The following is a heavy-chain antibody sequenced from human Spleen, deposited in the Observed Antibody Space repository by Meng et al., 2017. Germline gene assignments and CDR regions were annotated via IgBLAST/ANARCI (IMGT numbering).Heavy chain of an antibody. D-gene: IGHD1-26*01. CDR2: IYTSGST. J-gene: IGHJ5*02. CDR3: ARATVRATTVAVDNRLDP. V-gene: IGHV4-4*07. Sequence: QVHLQESGPGLVRPAETLSLTCSVSGGSVSSYYWTWVRQPAGKGLEWIGRIYTSGSTTYNPSLKSRVSMSGDTSKNQLFLRLSSVTAADTAVYYCARATVRATTVAVDNRLDPWGQGTLVTVSS. CDR1: GGSVSSYY.